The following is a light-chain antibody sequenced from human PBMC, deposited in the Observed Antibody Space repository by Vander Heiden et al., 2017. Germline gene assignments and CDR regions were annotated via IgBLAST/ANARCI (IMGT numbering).Light chain of an antibody. J-gene: IGKJ5*01. CDR1: QSLLHSNGYNY. CDR2: LGS. CDR3: MQALKTPST. V-gene: IGKV2-28*01. Sequence: DIVMTQSPLPLPVTPGEPASISCRSSQSLLHSNGYNYLDWYLQKPGQSPQLLIYLGSNRASGVPDRFSGSGSGTDFTLKISRVEAEDVGVYYCMQALKTPSTFGQGTRLEIK.